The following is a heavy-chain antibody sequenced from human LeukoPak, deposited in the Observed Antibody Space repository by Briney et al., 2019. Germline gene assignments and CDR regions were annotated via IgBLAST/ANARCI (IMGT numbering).Heavy chain of an antibody. CDR1: GGSISSYY. CDR3: ARDGTDGDYVGYFDY. V-gene: IGHV4-59*01. D-gene: IGHD4-17*01. J-gene: IGHJ4*02. CDR2: IYYSGST. Sequence: TSETLSLTCTVSGGSISSYYRSWIRQPPGKGLEWIGYIYYSGSTNCNPSLKSRVTISVDTSKNQFSLKLSSVTAADTAVYYCARDGTDGDYVGYFDYWGQGTLVTVSS.